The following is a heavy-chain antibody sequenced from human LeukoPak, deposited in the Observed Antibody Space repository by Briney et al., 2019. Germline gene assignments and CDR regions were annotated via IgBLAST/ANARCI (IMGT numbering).Heavy chain of an antibody. Sequence: PGGSLRLSCAASGFTFSSYSMNWVRQAPGKGLEWGSSISSSSSYIYYVDSVKGRFNISRANAKNSLYLQMNSLRAEDTAVYYCARDKSYNWNYAAAFDIWGQGTMVTVSS. D-gene: IGHD1-7*01. J-gene: IGHJ3*02. CDR1: GFTFSSYS. V-gene: IGHV3-21*01. CDR3: ARDKSYNWNYAAAFDI. CDR2: ISSSSSYI.